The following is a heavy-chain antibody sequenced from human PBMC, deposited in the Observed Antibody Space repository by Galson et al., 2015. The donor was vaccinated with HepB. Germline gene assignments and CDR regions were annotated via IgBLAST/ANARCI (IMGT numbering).Heavy chain of an antibody. V-gene: IGHV3-21*01. Sequence: SLRLSCAASGFTFSSYSMNWVRQAPGKGLEWVSSISSSSSYIYYADSVKGRFTISRDNAKNSLYLQMNSLRAEDTAVYYCARVWGYCSSTSCYDYWGQGTLVTVSS. J-gene: IGHJ4*02. D-gene: IGHD2-2*01. CDR1: GFTFSSYS. CDR2: ISSSSSYI. CDR3: ARVWGYCSSTSCYDY.